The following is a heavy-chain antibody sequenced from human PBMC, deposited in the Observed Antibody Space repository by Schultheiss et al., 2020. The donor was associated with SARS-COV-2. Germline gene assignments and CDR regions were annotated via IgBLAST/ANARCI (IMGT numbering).Heavy chain of an antibody. D-gene: IGHD3-22*01. CDR2: ISSSGSTI. CDR3: ARGDSSGYDYDY. Sequence: GGSLRLSCAASGFTFDDYGMSWVRQAPGKGLEWVSYISSSGSTIYYADSVKGRFTISRDNAKNSLYLQMNSLRAEDTAVYYCARGDSSGYDYDYWGQGTLVTVSS. CDR1: GFTFDDYG. J-gene: IGHJ4*02. V-gene: IGHV3-11*01.